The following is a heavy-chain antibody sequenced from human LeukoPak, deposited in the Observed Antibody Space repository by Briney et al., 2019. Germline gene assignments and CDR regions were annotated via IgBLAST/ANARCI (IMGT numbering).Heavy chain of an antibody. Sequence: PSETLSLTCTVSGYSISSGYYWGWIRQPPGKGLEWIGSIYHSGSTYYNPSLKSRVTISVDTSKNQFSLKLSSVTAADTAVYYCARVDWWPGWLTGWYFDYWGQGTLVTVSS. V-gene: IGHV4-38-2*02. CDR3: ARVDWWPGWLTGWYFDY. J-gene: IGHJ4*02. CDR1: GYSISSGYY. CDR2: IYHSGST. D-gene: IGHD6-19*01.